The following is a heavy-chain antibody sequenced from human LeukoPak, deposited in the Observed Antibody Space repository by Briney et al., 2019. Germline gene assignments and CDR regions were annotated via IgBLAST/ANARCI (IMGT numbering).Heavy chain of an antibody. J-gene: IGHJ4*02. CDR1: GFTFGDYS. CDR3: ARQEVWSGYYLDY. D-gene: IGHD3-3*01. Sequence: NPGGSLRLSCAASGFTFGDYSMTWIRQAPGKGLEWVSYISGSGSTIYYANSVKGRFTISRDNAKNSLYLQMNSLRAEDTAVYYCARQEVWSGYYLDYWGQGTLVTVSS. V-gene: IGHV3-11*04. CDR2: ISGSGSTI.